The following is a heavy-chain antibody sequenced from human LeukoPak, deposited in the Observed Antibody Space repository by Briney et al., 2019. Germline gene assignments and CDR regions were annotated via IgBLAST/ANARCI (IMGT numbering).Heavy chain of an antibody. CDR1: GYTFTGYY. CDR3: ARARWLVLGTGDFDY. J-gene: IGHJ4*02. V-gene: IGHV1-2*06. D-gene: IGHD6-19*01. Sequence: ASVKVSCKXSGYTFTGYYMHWVRQAPGQGLERMGRINPNSGGTNYAQKFQGRVTMTRDTSISTAYMELSRLRSDDTAVYYCARARWLVLGTGDFDYWGQGTLVTVSS. CDR2: INPNSGGT.